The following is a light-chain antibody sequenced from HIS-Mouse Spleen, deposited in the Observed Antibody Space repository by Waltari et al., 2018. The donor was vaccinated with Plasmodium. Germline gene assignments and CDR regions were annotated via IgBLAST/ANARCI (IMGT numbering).Light chain of an antibody. CDR1: GRDVGSYTL. J-gene: IGLJ2*01. Sequence: QSALTQPASVSGSPGQSIPISCSGTGRDVGSYTLVSWYQQHPGKAPKPMIYEGSKRPSGVSNRFSGSKSGNTASLTISGLQAEDEADYYCCSYAGSSTFVVFGGGTKLTVL. V-gene: IGLV2-23*03. CDR2: EGS. CDR3: CSYAGSSTFVV.